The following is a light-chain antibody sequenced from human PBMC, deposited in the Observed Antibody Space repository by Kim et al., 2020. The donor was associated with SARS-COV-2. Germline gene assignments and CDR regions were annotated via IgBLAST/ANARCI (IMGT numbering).Light chain of an antibody. V-gene: IGLV3-1*01. Sequence: VSPEQTASITCSGSKLGDKYSYWYQKKPGPSPVLVIYQHTKRPSGISQRFSGSSSGNTATLTISRAQTMDEADYYCQAWDSSTAVFGGGTQLTVL. J-gene: IGLJ3*02. CDR1: KLGDKY. CDR3: QAWDSSTAV. CDR2: QHT.